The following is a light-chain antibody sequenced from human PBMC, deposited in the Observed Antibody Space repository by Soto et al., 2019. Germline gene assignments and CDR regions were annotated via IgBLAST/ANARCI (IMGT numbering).Light chain of an antibody. V-gene: IGKV3-20*01. J-gene: IGKJ5*01. CDR2: GAS. CDR3: QQYGSSLSIT. Sequence: EIVLTQSPGTLSLSPGERVTLSCRASQSVSSSYLAWYQQKPGQAPRLLIYGASSRATGISDRFSGSGSGTDFTLTISRQEPEDFAVYYCQQYGSSLSITFGQGTRLENK. CDR1: QSVSSSY.